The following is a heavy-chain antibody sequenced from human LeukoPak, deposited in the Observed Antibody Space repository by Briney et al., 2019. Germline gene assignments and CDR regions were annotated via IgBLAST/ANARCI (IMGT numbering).Heavy chain of an antibody. J-gene: IGHJ4*02. D-gene: IGHD1-26*01. CDR3: AKDGVESGYIVGAFDY. CDR1: GFIFTSYA. V-gene: IGHV3-23*01. CDR2: IYNNGGST. Sequence: GGSLRLSCAASGFIFTSYAMSWVRQAPGKGLEWVSGIYNNGGSTYYADSVKGRFTISRDNSKSTLYLQMNSLRAEDTAVYYCAKDGVESGYIVGAFDYWGQGTLVTVSS.